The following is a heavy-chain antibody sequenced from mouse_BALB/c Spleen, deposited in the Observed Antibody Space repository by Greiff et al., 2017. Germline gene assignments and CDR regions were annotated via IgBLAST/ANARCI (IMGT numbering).Heavy chain of an antibody. V-gene: IGHV5-12-2*01. CDR1: GFTFSSYT. CDR3: ARQGLRRAMDY. J-gene: IGHJ4*01. Sequence: EVQLVESGGGLVQPGGSLKLSCAASGFTFSSYTMSWVRQTPEKRLEWVAYISNGGGSTYYPDTVKGRFTISRDNAKNTLYLQMSSLKSEDTAMYYCARQGLRRAMDYWGQGTSVTVSS. CDR2: ISNGGGST. D-gene: IGHD3-1*01.